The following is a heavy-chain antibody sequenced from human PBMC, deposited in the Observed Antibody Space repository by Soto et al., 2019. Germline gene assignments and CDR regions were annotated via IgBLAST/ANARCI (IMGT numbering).Heavy chain of an antibody. J-gene: IGHJ6*02. D-gene: IGHD3-3*01. CDR1: GYSFTSYW. CDR2: IYPGDSDT. CDR3: ARQGSAGITTFGVVIMYMDV. Sequence: GESLKISCKGSGYSFTSYWIGWVRQMPGKGLEWVGIIYPGDSDTRYSPSFQGQVTISADKSISTAYLQWSSLKASDTAMYYCARQGSAGITTFGVVIMYMDVWGQGTTVTVSS. V-gene: IGHV5-51*01.